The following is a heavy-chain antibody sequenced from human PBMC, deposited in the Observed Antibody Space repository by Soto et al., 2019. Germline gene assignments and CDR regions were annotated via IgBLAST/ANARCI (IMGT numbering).Heavy chain of an antibody. V-gene: IGHV1-46*01. D-gene: IGHD6-19*01. J-gene: IGHJ4*02. Sequence: GASVKVSCKASGYTFTSYYMHWVRQAPGQGLEWMGIINPSGGSTSYAQKFQGRVTMTRDTSTSTVYMELSSLRSEDTAVYSCARRLPKAVAFAYWGQGTLVTVSS. CDR1: GYTFTSYY. CDR3: ARRLPKAVAFAY. CDR2: INPSGGST.